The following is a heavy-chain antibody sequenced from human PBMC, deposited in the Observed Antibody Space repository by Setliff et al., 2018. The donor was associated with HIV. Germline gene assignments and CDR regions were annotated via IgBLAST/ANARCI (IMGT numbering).Heavy chain of an antibody. CDR2: IYYSGST. Sequence: KTSETLSLTCTVSGGSISSYYWSWIRQPPGKGLEWIGYIYYSGSTNYNPSLKSRVTISVDTSKNQFSLKLSSVTAADTAVYYCARSAELAYYNFWSGPESDWYFDLWGRGTLVTVSS. CDR3: ARSAELAYYNFWSGPESDWYFDL. D-gene: IGHD3-3*01. V-gene: IGHV4-59*01. CDR1: GGSISSYY. J-gene: IGHJ2*01.